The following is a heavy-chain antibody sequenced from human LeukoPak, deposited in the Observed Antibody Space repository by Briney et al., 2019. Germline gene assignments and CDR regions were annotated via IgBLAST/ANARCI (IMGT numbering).Heavy chain of an antibody. D-gene: IGHD2-2*01. CDR1: GFTFSSYW. J-gene: IGHJ6*03. V-gene: IGHV3-23*01. CDR3: AKGIFRCSSDSCYESNWYYHYYMDV. CDR2: IGGSGEST. Sequence: PGGSLRLSCAASGFTFSSYWMSWVRQAPGKGLEWVSGIGGSGESTFYADSVKVRFTISRDNLKNILYLEMNSLRDEDTAVYYCAKGIFRCSSDSCYESNWYYHYYMDVWGKGTTVIISS.